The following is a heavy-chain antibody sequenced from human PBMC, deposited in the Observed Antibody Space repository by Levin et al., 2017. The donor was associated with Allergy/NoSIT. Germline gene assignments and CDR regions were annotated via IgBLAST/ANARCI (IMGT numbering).Heavy chain of an antibody. Sequence: SQTLSLPCTVSGGSISNYYWSWIRQPPGKGLEWIAYIYYNGITNYNPSLKSRVTISVDTSKNQFSLKLSSVTAADTAVYYCARHRGGSSWLNWFDPWGQGTLVTVSS. CDR3: ARHRGGSSWLNWFDP. D-gene: IGHD6-13*01. V-gene: IGHV4-59*08. CDR2: IYYNGIT. CDR1: GGSISNYY. J-gene: IGHJ5*02.